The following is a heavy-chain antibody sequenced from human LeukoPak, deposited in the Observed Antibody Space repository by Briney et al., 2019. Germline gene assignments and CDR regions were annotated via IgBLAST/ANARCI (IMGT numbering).Heavy chain of an antibody. D-gene: IGHD2-2*01. CDR1: GFTVSSNY. Sequence: GGSLRLSCAASGFTVSSNYMSWVRQAPGKGLEWVSVIYSGGSTYYADSVKGRFTISRDNSKNTLYLQMNSLRAEDTAVYYCARIVVVPAATRFFDYWGQGTLVTVSS. CDR2: IYSGGST. J-gene: IGHJ4*02. CDR3: ARIVVVPAATRFFDY. V-gene: IGHV3-66*01.